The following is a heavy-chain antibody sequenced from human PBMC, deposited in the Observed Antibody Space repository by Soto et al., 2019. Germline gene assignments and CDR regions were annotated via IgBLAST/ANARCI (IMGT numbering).Heavy chain of an antibody. V-gene: IGHV4-34*01. Sequence: PSATLSLTCAVYGGSFIGYYWSWISRLPGKGLEWIGEINHSGSTNYNPSLKSRVTISVDTSKNQFSLKLSSVTAADTAVYYCACSTSYYYYGMDVWGQGTTVTVSS. CDR1: GGSFIGYY. J-gene: IGHJ6*02. CDR3: ACSTSYYYYGMDV. D-gene: IGHD2-2*01. CDR2: INHSGST.